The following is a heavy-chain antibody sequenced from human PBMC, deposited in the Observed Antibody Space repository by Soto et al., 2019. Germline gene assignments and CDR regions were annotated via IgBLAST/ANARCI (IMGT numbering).Heavy chain of an antibody. J-gene: IGHJ4*02. CDR3: ARGTHHSSGWYRASEFDY. Sequence: QVQLVESGGGVVQPGRSLRLSCAASGFTFSSYAMHWVRQAPGKGLEWVAVISYDGSNKYYADSVKGRFTISRDNSKNTLYLQMNSRRAEDTAVYYCARGTHHSSGWYRASEFDYWGQGTLVTVSS. CDR2: ISYDGSNK. CDR1: GFTFSSYA. D-gene: IGHD6-19*01. V-gene: IGHV3-30-3*01.